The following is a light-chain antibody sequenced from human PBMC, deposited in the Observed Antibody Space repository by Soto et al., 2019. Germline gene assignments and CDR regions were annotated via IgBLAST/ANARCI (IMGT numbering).Light chain of an antibody. CDR2: EVT. J-gene: IGLJ1*01. V-gene: IGLV2-8*01. CDR3: STYAASNSYG. Sequence: GKKVTISCTGTSSDVGGYNYVSWYQQHPGKAPKLMIYEVTKRPSGVPDRFSGSKSGNTASLTVSGRQAEDEAYYYCSTYAASNSYGLGTAAKVTF. CDR1: SSDVGGYNY.